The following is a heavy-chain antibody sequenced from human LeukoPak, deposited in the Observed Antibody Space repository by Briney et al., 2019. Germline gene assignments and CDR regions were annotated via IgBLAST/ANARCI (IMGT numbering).Heavy chain of an antibody. J-gene: IGHJ6*02. Sequence: PGGSLRLSCAASGFTFSSYSMNWVRQAPGKGLEWVSSISSSSYIYYADSVKGRFTISRDNAKNSLYLQMNSLRAEDTAVYYCARDGGGDFWSGFYYYYGMDVWGQGTTVTVSS. D-gene: IGHD3-3*01. CDR3: ARDGGGDFWSGFYYYYGMDV. CDR2: ISSSSYI. V-gene: IGHV3-21*01. CDR1: GFTFSSYS.